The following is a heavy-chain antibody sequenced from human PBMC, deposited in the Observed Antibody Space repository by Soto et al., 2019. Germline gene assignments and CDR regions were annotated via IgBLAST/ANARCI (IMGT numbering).Heavy chain of an antibody. Sequence: SETLSLTCAVYGGSFSGXXXXXXXXPPGKGLEWIGEINHSGSTNYNPSLKSRVTISVDTSKNQFSLKLSSVTAADTAVYYCARVMISSGRYADYWGQGTLVTVSS. CDR3: ARVMISSGRYADY. J-gene: IGHJ4*02. CDR1: GGSFSGXX. CDR2: INHSGST. V-gene: IGHV4-34*01. D-gene: IGHD6-19*01.